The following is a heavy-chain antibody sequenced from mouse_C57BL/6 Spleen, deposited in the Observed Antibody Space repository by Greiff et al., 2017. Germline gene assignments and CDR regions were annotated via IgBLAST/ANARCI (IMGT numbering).Heavy chain of an antibody. V-gene: IGHV1-5*01. CDR3: TRENYCSSYASFDY. CDR2: IYPGNSDT. Sequence: EVKVEESGTVLARPGASVKMSCKTSGYTFTSYWMHWVKQRPGQGLVWIGAIYPGNSDTSYNQKFKGKAKLTAVTSASTAYMELSSLTNEDSAVYYCTRENYCSSYASFDYWGQGTTLTVSS. CDR1: GYTFTSYW. J-gene: IGHJ2*01. D-gene: IGHD1-1*01.